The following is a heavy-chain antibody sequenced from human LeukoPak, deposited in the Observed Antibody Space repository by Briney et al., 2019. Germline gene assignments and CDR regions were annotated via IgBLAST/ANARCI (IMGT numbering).Heavy chain of an antibody. V-gene: IGHV3-73*01. J-gene: IGHJ4*02. CDR1: GFTFSGSA. Sequence: GGSLKLSCAASGFTFSGSAMHWVRQASGKGLEWVGRIRSKANSYATAYAASVEGRFTISRDDSKNTAYLQMNSLKTEDTAVYYCTRAGDDYVWEDFDYWGQGTLVTVSS. CDR2: IRSKANSYAT. CDR3: TRAGDDYVWEDFDY. D-gene: IGHD3-16*01.